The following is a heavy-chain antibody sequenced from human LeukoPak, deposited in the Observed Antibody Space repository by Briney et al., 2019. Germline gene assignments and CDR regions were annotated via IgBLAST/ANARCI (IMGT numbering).Heavy chain of an antibody. CDR1: GFTFSDYY. Sequence: GGSLRLSCVASGFTFSDYYMSWIRQAPGKGLEWVSYSSSSSSYINYGDSVKGRFTISRDNAKNSLYLQMNSLRVEDTAVYYCARVDEGRNGVTVGYWGQGTLVTVSS. J-gene: IGHJ4*02. V-gene: IGHV3-11*06. CDR2: SSSSSSYI. CDR3: ARVDEGRNGVTVGY. D-gene: IGHD2-8*01.